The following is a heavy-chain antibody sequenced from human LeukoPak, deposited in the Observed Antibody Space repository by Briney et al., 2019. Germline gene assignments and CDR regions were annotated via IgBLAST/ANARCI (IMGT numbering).Heavy chain of an antibody. CDR2: LNPNSGDT. J-gene: IGHJ3*02. D-gene: IGHD2-2*01. Sequence: GASVKVSCKASGYTFTSYYMHWVRQAPGQGLEWMGWLNPNSGDTNFAQNFEGRVTMTRDTSISTAYMELSSLTSDDTAVYYCARGYCSSTTCYSAFDIWGQGTMVTVSS. CDR3: ARGYCSSTTCYSAFDI. CDR1: GYTFTSYY. V-gene: IGHV1-2*02.